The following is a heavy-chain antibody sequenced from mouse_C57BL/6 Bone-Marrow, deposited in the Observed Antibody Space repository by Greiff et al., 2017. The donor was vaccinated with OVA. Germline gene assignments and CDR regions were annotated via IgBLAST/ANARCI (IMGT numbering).Heavy chain of an antibody. CDR1: GFTFSDYG. D-gene: IGHD1-1*01. Sequence: EVKLVESGGGLVQPGGSLKLSCAASGFTFSDYGMAWVRQAPRKGPEWVAFISNLAYSIYYADTVTGRFTISRENAKNTLYLEMSSLRSEDTAMYYCARPDYGSPAWFAYWGQGTLVTVSA. J-gene: IGHJ3*01. CDR2: ISNLAYSI. CDR3: ARPDYGSPAWFAY. V-gene: IGHV5-15*01.